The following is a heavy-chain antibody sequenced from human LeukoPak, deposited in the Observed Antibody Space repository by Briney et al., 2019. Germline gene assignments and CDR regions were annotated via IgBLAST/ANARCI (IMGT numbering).Heavy chain of an antibody. CDR1: GGSFSGYY. CDR3: ARGRQWLVRYFDY. Sequence: PSETLSLTCAVYGGSFSGYYWSWIRQPPGKGLEWIGEINHSGSTTYNPSLKSRVTISVDTSKNQFSLKLSSGTAADTAVYYCARGRQWLVRYFDYWGQGTLVTVSS. J-gene: IGHJ4*02. V-gene: IGHV4-34*01. CDR2: INHSGST. D-gene: IGHD6-19*01.